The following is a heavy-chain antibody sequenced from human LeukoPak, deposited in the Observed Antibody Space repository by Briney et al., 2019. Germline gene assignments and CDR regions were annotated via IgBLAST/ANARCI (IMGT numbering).Heavy chain of an antibody. CDR3: AKSSYDSSGYPIAIFDY. D-gene: IGHD3-22*01. Sequence: GGSLRLSCAASGFTFSSYSMNWVRQAPGKGLEWVSSISSSSSYIYYADSVKGRFTISRDNAKNSLYLQMNSLRAEDTAVYYCAKSSYDSSGYPIAIFDYWGKGTTVTISS. V-gene: IGHV3-21*04. J-gene: IGHJ6*04. CDR2: ISSSSSYI. CDR1: GFTFSSYS.